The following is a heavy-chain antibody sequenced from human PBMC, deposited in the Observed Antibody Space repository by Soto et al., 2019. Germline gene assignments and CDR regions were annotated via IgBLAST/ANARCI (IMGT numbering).Heavy chain of an antibody. CDR1: GFTFSSYG. Sequence: VQLLESGGGLVQSGGSLRLSCAASGFTFSSYGMHWVRQAPGKGLEWVAVIWYDGSNKYYADSVKGRFTISRDNSKNTLYLQMNSLRAEDTAVYYCAREGGGYGDYVLALDYWGQGTLVTVSS. CDR2: IWYDGSNK. V-gene: IGHV3-33*08. CDR3: AREGGGYGDYVLALDY. J-gene: IGHJ4*02. D-gene: IGHD4-17*01.